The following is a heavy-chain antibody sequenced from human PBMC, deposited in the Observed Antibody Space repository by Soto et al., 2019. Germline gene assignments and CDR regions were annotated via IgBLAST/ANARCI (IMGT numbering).Heavy chain of an antibody. CDR2: IDPSDSYT. Sequence: EVQLVQSGAEVKKPGESLRISCKGSGYSFTSYWISWVRQMPGKGLEWMGRIDPSDSYTNYSPSFQGHVTISADKSISTAYLQWSSLKASDTAMYYCARQIYYDSSGYLPDRAFDIWGQGTMVTVSS. V-gene: IGHV5-10-1*01. J-gene: IGHJ3*02. CDR1: GYSFTSYW. CDR3: ARQIYYDSSGYLPDRAFDI. D-gene: IGHD3-22*01.